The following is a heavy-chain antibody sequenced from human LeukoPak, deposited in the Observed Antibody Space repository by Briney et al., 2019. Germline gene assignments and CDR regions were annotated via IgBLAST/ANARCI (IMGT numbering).Heavy chain of an antibody. J-gene: IGHJ1*01. CDR3: ALLGAAGREYFQH. CDR2: VYSGGST. Sequence: PGGSLRLSCAASGFTVSSTDMSWVRQAPGKGLEWVSAVYSGGSTFNADSVKGRFTISRDNSKNTLYLQISSLRAEDTAVYYCALLGAAGREYFQHWGQGTLVTVSS. V-gene: IGHV3-53*01. D-gene: IGHD6-13*01. CDR1: GFTVSSTD.